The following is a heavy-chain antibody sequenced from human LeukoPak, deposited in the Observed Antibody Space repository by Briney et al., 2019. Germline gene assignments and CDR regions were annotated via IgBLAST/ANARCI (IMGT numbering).Heavy chain of an antibody. V-gene: IGHV4-30-4*08. CDR2: IYYSGST. CDR1: GGSISSGDYY. CDR3: ARAIEYSYGDFDY. D-gene: IGHD5-18*01. Sequence: TTSETLSLTCTVSGGSISSGDYYWSWIRQPPGKGLEWIGYIYYSGSTYYNPSLKSRVTISVDTSKNQFSLNLTSVTAADTAVYYCARAIEYSYGDFDYWGQGTLVTVSS. J-gene: IGHJ4*02.